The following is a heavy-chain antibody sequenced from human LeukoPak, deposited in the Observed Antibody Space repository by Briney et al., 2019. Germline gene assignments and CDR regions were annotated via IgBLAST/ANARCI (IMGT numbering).Heavy chain of an antibody. V-gene: IGHV1-18*01. CDR2: IGPYNGYT. J-gene: IGHJ4*02. D-gene: IGHD2-15*01. CDR1: GYIFTNYG. CDR3: VREKYCSGDTCYSGAIDS. Sequence: GASVKVSCKASGYIFTNYGISWVRQAPGQGLEWMGWIGPYNGYTNYAQKLQGRVTLTTDTSTNTAYMDLRSLRSDDTAVYYCVREKYCSGDTCYSGAIDSWGQGTLVTVSS.